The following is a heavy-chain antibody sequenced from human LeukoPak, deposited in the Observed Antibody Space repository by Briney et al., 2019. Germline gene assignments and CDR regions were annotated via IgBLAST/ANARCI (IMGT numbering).Heavy chain of an antibody. J-gene: IGHJ2*01. CDR3: ARERAYDYYDSSGYSSGYWYFDL. CDR1: GFTVGSYA. CDR2: ISSNGGST. V-gene: IGHV3-64*02. Sequence: PGGSLRLSCAASGFTVGSYAMQWVRQAPGEGREYGLAISSNGGSTYYTDSVKGRFTSSRDNSKNTLYLKMGRRRAEARIVYYCARERAYDYYDSSGYSSGYWYFDLWGRGTLVTVSS. D-gene: IGHD3-22*01.